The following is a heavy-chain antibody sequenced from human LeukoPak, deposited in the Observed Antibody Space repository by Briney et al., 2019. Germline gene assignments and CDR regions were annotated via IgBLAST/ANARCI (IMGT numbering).Heavy chain of an antibody. V-gene: IGHV4-59*01. Sequence: SQTLSLTRTVSGGSISSYYWSWIRQPPGKGLEWIGYIYYSGSTNYNPSLKSRVTISVDTSKNQFSLKLSSVTAADTAVYYCAREHSSGGFDYWGQGTLVTVSS. CDR1: GGSISSYY. CDR3: AREHSSGGFDY. J-gene: IGHJ4*02. D-gene: IGHD6-19*01. CDR2: IYYSGST.